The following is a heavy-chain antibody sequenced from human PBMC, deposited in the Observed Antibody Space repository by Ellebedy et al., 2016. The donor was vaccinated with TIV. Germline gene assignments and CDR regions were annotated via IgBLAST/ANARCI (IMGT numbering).Heavy chain of an antibody. D-gene: IGHD6-13*01. V-gene: IGHV3-7*05. CDR1: GFTFSDYW. J-gene: IGHJ4*02. Sequence: GESLKISCAASGFTFSDYWMTWVRQAPGKGLEWVTNIKQDGSAKHYMDSVKGRFTISRDNAKNSLYLQMSNLRAEDTAVYVCARALTTASTEVDNWGQGTLVTVSS. CDR2: IKQDGSAK. CDR3: ARALTTASTEVDN.